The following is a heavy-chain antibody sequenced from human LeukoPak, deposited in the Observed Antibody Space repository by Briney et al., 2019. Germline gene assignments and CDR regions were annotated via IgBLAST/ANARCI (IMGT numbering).Heavy chain of an antibody. CDR2: IIPIFGTA. CDR1: GGTFSSYA. J-gene: IGHJ3*02. Sequence: GASVKVSCKASGGTFSSYAITWVRQAPGQGLEWMGGIIPIFGTANYVQKFQGRVTITADESTSTAYMELSSLRSEDTAVYYCARRGGYNYGYNAFDIWGQGTMVTVSS. V-gene: IGHV1-69*13. D-gene: IGHD5-18*01. CDR3: ARRGGYNYGYNAFDI.